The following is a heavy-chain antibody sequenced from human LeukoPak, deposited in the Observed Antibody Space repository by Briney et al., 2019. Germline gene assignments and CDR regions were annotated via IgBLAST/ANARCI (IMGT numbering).Heavy chain of an antibody. J-gene: IGHJ4*02. Sequence: SGPTLVKPTQTLTLTCTFSGFSLTTSGVGMGWIRQPPGKALEWLALIYWDDDERYSPSLKSRLTITKDTSKNQVVLTITNMDPVDTATYYCAHITTVTCADYWGQGTLVTVSS. CDR1: GFSLTTSGVG. CDR2: IYWDDDE. D-gene: IGHD4-11*01. V-gene: IGHV2-5*02. CDR3: AHITTVTCADY.